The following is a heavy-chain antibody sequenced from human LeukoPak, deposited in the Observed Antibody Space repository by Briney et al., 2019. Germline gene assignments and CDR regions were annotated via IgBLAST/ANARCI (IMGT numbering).Heavy chain of an antibody. J-gene: IGHJ4*02. CDR2: INPSGGST. D-gene: IGHD6-19*01. V-gene: IGHV1-46*01. Sequence: ASVKVSCKASGGTFSSYAISWVRQAPGQGLEWMGIINPSGGSTSYAQKFQGRVTMTRDTSTSTVYMELSSLRSEDTAVYYCARDSGWSIWGQGTLVTVSS. CDR3: ARDSGWSI. CDR1: GGTFSSYA.